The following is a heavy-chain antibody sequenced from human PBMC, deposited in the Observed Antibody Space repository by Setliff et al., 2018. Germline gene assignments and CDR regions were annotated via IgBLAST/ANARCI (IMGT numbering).Heavy chain of an antibody. CDR2: INPNSGNT. V-gene: IGHV1-8*02. D-gene: IGHD3-22*01. CDR3: ARASPHHPYDSSGYYYGDY. Sequence: ASVKVSCKASGYSFTNYDINWVRQATGQGLEWMGWINPNSGNTDYAQKFQGRVTMTTDTSTSTAYMELTSLRSDDTAVYYCARASPHHPYDSSGYYYGDYWGQGTLVTVS. J-gene: IGHJ4*02. CDR1: GYSFTNYD.